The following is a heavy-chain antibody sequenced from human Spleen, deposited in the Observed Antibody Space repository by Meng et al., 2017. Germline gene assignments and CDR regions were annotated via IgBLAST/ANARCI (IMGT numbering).Heavy chain of an antibody. V-gene: IGHV3-15*01. Sequence: EVERVESGGGLVMPGGSLRLSCAASGFTFSNAWMSWVRQVPGKGLEWVGRIRSKTSGGTTEYAAPVKDRFAISRDDSKNTLYLQMNSLKTEDTAVYYCTTVANWGQGTLVTVSS. J-gene: IGHJ4*02. CDR3: TTVAN. CDR2: IRSKTSGGTT. CDR1: GFTFSNAW.